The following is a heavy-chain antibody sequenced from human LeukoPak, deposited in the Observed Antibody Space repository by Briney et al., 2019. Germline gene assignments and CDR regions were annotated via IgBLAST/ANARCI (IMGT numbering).Heavy chain of an antibody. J-gene: IGHJ4*02. CDR1: GGSFSGYY. Sequence: PSETLSLTCAVYGGSFSGYYWSWIRQPPGKGLEWIGEINHSGSTNYNPSLKSRVTISVDTSKNQFSLKLSSVTAADTAVYYCARPRGYKQQLVRGYFDYWGQGTLVTVSS. CDR2: INHSGST. D-gene: IGHD6-13*01. V-gene: IGHV4-34*01. CDR3: ARPRGYKQQLVRGYFDY.